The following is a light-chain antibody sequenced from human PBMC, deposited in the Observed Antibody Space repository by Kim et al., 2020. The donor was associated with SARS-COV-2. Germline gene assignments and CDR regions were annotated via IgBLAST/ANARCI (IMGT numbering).Light chain of an antibody. J-gene: IGKJ2*01. CDR2: YVY. Sequence: VTPKDKSTHTRRASQSICSSLHWYQQKPEQSPKLLIKYVYQSISGVHARFSGSGSGTEFTLTINSLEAEDAAVYYCHQTNSLWYTFGQGTKLEIK. CDR1: QSICSS. V-gene: IGKV6D-21*02. CDR3: HQTNSLWYT.